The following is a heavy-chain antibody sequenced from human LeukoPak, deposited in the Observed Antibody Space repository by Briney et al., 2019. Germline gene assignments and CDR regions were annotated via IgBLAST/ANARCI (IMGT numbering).Heavy chain of an antibody. J-gene: IGHJ5*02. CDR3: ARKKYYYDTSTYGWFDH. CDR2: INQNGSET. V-gene: IGHV3-7*01. CDR1: GFTFSTYW. Sequence: GGSLRLSCAASGFTFSTYWMTWVRQAPGKGLEWVANINQNGSETYYVDSVKGRFTISRDNAKNSLYLQMNSLRVEDTAVYYCARKKYYYDTSTYGWFDHWGQGISVTVSS. D-gene: IGHD3-22*01.